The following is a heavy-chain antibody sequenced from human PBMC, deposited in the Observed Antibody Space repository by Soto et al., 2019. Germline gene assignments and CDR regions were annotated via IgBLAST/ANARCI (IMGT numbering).Heavy chain of an antibody. D-gene: IGHD3-22*01. CDR3: AARVYYDSSGSPDY. CDR2: IIPIFGTA. V-gene: IGHV1-69*13. CDR1: GGTFSSYS. J-gene: IGHJ4*02. Sequence: GASVKVSCKASGGTFSSYSISWVRQAPGQGLEWMGGIIPIFGTANYAQKFQGRVTITADESTSTAYMELSSLRSEDTAVYYCAARVYYDSSGSPDYWGQGTLVTVSS.